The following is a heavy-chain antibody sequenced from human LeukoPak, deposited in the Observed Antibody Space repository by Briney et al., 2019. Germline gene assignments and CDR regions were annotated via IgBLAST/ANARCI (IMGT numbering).Heavy chain of an antibody. D-gene: IGHD5-18*01. V-gene: IGHV4-34*01. Sequence: SETLSLTCAVYGGSFSRYYWSWIRQPPGKGLEWIGEINHSGSTNYNPSLKSRVTISVDTSKNQFSLKLTSVTAADTAVYYCARPRVLYSYHHDAFDIWGQGTMVTVSS. CDR1: GGSFSRYY. CDR2: INHSGST. J-gene: IGHJ3*02. CDR3: ARPRVLYSYHHDAFDI.